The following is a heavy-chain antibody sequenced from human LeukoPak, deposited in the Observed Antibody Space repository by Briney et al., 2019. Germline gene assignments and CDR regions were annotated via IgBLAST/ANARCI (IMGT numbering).Heavy chain of an antibody. V-gene: IGHV4-31*03. CDR3: ASNKRQLVLRYNWFDP. J-gene: IGHJ5*02. CDR1: GGSISSGGYY. CDR2: IYYSGST. Sequence: SETLSLTCTVSGGSISSGGYYWSWIRQHPGKGLEWIGYIYYSGSTYYNPSLKSRVTISVDTSKNQFSLKLSSVTAADTAVYYCASNKRQLVLRYNWFDPWGQGTLVTVSS. D-gene: IGHD6-13*01.